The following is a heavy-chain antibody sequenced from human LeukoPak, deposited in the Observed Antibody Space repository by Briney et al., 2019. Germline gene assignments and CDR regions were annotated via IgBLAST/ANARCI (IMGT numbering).Heavy chain of an antibody. Sequence: GASVQVSCKASGYTFTSYYMHWVRQAPGQGLEWMGIINPSGGSTSYAQKFQGRVTMTRDMSTSAVYMELSSLRSEDTAVYYCARDNTRHYYGSGSYYNFFDYWGQGTLVTVSS. J-gene: IGHJ4*02. CDR3: ARDNTRHYYGSGSYYNFFDY. D-gene: IGHD3-10*01. CDR1: GYTFTSYY. V-gene: IGHV1-46*01. CDR2: INPSGGST.